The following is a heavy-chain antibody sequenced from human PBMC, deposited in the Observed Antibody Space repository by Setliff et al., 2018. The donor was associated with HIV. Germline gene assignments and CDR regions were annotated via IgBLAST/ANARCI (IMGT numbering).Heavy chain of an antibody. CDR1: GYTFTTYS. CDR2: INVGKGDT. CDR3: ARGALLAVFDFDH. V-gene: IGHV1-3*01. J-gene: IGHJ4*01. D-gene: IGHD3-10*01. Sequence: ASVKVSCKASGYTFTTYSMHWVRQAPGQSLEWMGWINVGKGDTKYSQEFQGRISITTDTSASTGYMELSSLRSDDTAVYFCARGALLAVFDFDHWSHGTLVTVSS.